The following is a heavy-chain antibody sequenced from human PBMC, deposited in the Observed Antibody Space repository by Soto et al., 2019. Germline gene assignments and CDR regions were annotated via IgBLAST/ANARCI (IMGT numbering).Heavy chain of an antibody. V-gene: IGHV1-18*01. CDR1: GYTLTTYG. D-gene: IGHD2-15*01. CDR3: ARGPPPSCSGGSCYSHDFDY. J-gene: IGHJ4*02. CDR2: ISAYNGKN. Sequence: QVQLVQSGAEVKKPGASMKVSCKASGYTLTTYGISWVRQAPGQGLEWMGWISAYNGKNNYEQKFQGRVTMTTDTSTSIAYMELRSLRSDDTAVYYCARGPPPSCSGGSCYSHDFDYWGQGTLVTVSS.